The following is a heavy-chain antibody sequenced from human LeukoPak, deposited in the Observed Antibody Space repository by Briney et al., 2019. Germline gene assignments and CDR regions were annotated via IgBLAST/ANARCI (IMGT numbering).Heavy chain of an antibody. D-gene: IGHD3-10*01. Sequence: SETLSLTCTVSGGSISSYYWSWIRQPPGKGLEWIGYIYYSGSTNYNPSLKSRVTISVDKSKNQFSLKLSSVTAADTAVYYCASLYGSGSQRAFDIWGQGTMVTVSS. CDR3: ASLYGSGSQRAFDI. CDR1: GGSISSYY. J-gene: IGHJ3*02. CDR2: IYYSGST. V-gene: IGHV4-59*12.